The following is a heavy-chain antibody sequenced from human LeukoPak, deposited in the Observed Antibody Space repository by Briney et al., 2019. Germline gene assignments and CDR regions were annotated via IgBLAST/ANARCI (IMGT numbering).Heavy chain of an antibody. D-gene: IGHD2-8*02. Sequence: PGGSLRLSCTASEFILNSYWMTWVRQAPGKGLQWVANIREDGTETYYVDSVRGRFTISRDNAKKSVYLQMNNLSVEDTAVYYCATDRGWFILDYWGQGSLVTVSS. CDR2: IREDGTET. CDR1: EFILNSYW. CDR3: ATDRGWFILDY. V-gene: IGHV3-7*01. J-gene: IGHJ4*02.